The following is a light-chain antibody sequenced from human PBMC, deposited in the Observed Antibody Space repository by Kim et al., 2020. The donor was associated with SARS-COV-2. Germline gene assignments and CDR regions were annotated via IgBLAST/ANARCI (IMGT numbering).Light chain of an antibody. J-gene: IGKJ1*01. V-gene: IGKV3-15*01. CDR2: GTS. Sequence: SPGERATLSCRASQSVGSNVAWYQQKPGQAPRLLIDGTSTRATGIPARFSGSGSGTEFTLTISSLQSEDLAVYHCQQYDDWPPWTFGQGTKVDIK. CDR3: QQYDDWPPWT. CDR1: QSVGSN.